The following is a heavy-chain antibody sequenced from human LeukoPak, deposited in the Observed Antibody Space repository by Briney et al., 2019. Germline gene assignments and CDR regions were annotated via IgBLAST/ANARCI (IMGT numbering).Heavy chain of an antibody. D-gene: IGHD6-13*01. J-gene: IGHJ6*02. CDR3: AREYSSSTVYYGMDV. Sequence: PSETLSLTCTVSGGSISSYYWSWIRQPPGKGLEWIGYIYYSGSTNYNPSLKSRVTISVDTSKNQFSLKLSSVTAADTAVYYCAREYSSSTVYYGMDVWGQGTTVTVSS. CDR2: IYYSGST. V-gene: IGHV4-59*12. CDR1: GGSISSYY.